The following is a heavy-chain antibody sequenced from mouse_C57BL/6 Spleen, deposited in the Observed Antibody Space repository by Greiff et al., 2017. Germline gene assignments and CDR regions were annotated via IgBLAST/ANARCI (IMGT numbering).Heavy chain of an antibody. V-gene: IGHV1-82*01. CDR1: GYAFSSSW. Sequence: QVQLQQSGPELVKPGASVMISCKASGYAFSSSWMNWVKQRPGKGLEWIGRIYPGDGDTNYNGTFKGKATLTADKSSSTAYMQLSSLTSEDSAVDICARITTVVDWYFDVWGTGTTVTVTS. J-gene: IGHJ1*03. D-gene: IGHD1-1*01. CDR2: IYPGDGDT. CDR3: ARITTVVDWYFDV.